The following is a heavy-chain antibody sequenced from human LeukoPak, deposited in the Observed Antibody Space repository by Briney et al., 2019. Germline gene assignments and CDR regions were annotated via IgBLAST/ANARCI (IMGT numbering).Heavy chain of an antibody. CDR2: TYYRSKWYN. Sequence: PSQTLSLTCAISGDSFSSNSAAWTWIRQSPSRGLEWLGRTYYRSKWYNDYAVSVKSRIAINPDTSKNQFSLQLNSVTPEDTAVYYCARVTYSDAFDIWGQGTMVTVSS. V-gene: IGHV6-1*01. J-gene: IGHJ3*02. CDR3: ARVTYSDAFDI. D-gene: IGHD2-21*01. CDR1: GDSFSSNSAA.